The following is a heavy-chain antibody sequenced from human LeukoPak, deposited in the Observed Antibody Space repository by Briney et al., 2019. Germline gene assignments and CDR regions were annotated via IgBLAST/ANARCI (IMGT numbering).Heavy chain of an antibody. J-gene: IGHJ4*02. D-gene: IGHD2-15*01. V-gene: IGHV3-49*04. Sequence: GGSLRRSCTASGFTFGDYAMSWVRQAPGKGLEWVSFIRSKAYGGTTEYAASVKGRFTISRDDSKSIAYLQMNSLKTEYTAVYYCTRVSLVAASVFFDYWGQGTLVTVSS. CDR3: TRVSLVAASVFFDY. CDR1: GFTFGDYA. CDR2: IRSKAYGGTT.